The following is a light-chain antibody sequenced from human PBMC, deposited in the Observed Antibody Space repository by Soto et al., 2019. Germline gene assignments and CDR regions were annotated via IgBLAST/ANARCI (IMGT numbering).Light chain of an antibody. Sequence: DIQMTQSPSSLSASVGDRVTITCRATQAISSYLAWYQQRPGKAPKLLIYGASTLQLGVPSRFSGSGSGTDFTLTISSLQPEDVATYYCQKYNGAPRTFGQGTKVEIK. CDR2: GAS. V-gene: IGKV1-27*01. J-gene: IGKJ1*01. CDR1: QAISSY. CDR3: QKYNGAPRT.